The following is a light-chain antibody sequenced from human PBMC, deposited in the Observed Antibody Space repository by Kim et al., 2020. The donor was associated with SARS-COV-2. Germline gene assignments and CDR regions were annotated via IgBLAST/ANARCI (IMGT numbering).Light chain of an antibody. J-gene: IGKJ4*01. CDR2: DTS. Sequence: LSPGERATLSCRASQSVSNSLAWYQQKPGQPPRLLIYDTSNRATGIPARFSGSGSGTDYTLTISNLEPDDFAVYYCQQRDNWPLTFGGGTKVEIK. CDR3: QQRDNWPLT. V-gene: IGKV3-11*01. CDR1: QSVSNS.